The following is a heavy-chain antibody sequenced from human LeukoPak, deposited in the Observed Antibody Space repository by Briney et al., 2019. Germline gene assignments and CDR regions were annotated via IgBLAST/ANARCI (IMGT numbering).Heavy chain of an antibody. CDR1: GGSISSGSYY. D-gene: IGHD6-13*01. J-gene: IGHJ5*02. V-gene: IGHV4-61*02. CDR3: ARTGAAAGTERVIWFDP. Sequence: SQTLSLTCTVSGGSISSGSYYWSWVRQPAGMGLEWVGRLYSSGSTNYNPSLKTRVTISVDTSKIQFSLKLSSVTAADTAVYYCARTGAAAGTERVIWFDPWGQGTLVTVSS. CDR2: LYSSGST.